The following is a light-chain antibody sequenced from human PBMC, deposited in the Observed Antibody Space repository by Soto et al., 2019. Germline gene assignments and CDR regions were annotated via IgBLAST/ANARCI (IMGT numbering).Light chain of an antibody. CDR3: QQYGSSPFT. Sequence: EVVLTQSPATLSLSPGESATLSCRASQSVRSYLAWYQQKPGQAPRLLIYGASNRATGIPARFSGSGSGTDFTLTISSLEPEDFAVYYCQQYGSSPFTFGPGTKVDLK. CDR2: GAS. V-gene: IGKV3-11*01. CDR1: QSVRSY. J-gene: IGKJ3*01.